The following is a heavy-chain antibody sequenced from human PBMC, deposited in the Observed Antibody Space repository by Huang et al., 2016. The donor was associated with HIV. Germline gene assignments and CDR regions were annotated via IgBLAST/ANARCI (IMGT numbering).Heavy chain of an antibody. V-gene: IGHV1-69*01. D-gene: IGHD3-10*01. Sequence: QVQLVQSEAEVKKPGSSVKVSCKASGGTFSTFGLSWVRQASGRGLEWMEGIIPIVNTTYSAQKFQGRVTLTADESTNTASMELNSLTFEDTAVYYCARPSDAAMIRDYYYPMDVWGQGTTVTVS. CDR1: GGTFSTFG. CDR3: ARPSDAAMIRDYYYPMDV. CDR2: IIPIVNTT. J-gene: IGHJ6*02.